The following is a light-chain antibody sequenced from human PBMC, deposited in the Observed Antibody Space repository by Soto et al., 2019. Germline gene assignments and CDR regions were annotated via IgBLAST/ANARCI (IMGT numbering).Light chain of an antibody. CDR2: EGY. CDR1: SSDLGIYKL. J-gene: IGLJ2*01. V-gene: IGLV2-23*01. Sequence: QSALTQPASVSGSPGQSITISCTGTSSDLGIYKLVSWYRQLPGKAPEVIVFEGYKRPSGISSRFSGSKSGTTASLTISGLQADDEAQYYCCSYAGGNTVVFGGGTKLTVL. CDR3: CSYAGGNTVV.